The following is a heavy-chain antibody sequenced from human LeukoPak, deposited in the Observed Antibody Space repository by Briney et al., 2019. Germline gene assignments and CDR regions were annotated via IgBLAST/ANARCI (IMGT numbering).Heavy chain of an antibody. CDR3: ARGDSGSYYDSSGSLSYYFDF. J-gene: IGHJ4*02. CDR2: IYYSGST. CDR1: GGSISSYY. D-gene: IGHD3-22*01. Sequence: SETLSLTCTVSGGSISSYYWCWIRQPPGKGLEWIGYIYYSGSTNYNPSLKSRVTISVDTSKKQFSLKLSSVTAADTAVYYCARGDSGSYYDSSGSLSYYFDFWGQGNLVTVSS. V-gene: IGHV4-59*01.